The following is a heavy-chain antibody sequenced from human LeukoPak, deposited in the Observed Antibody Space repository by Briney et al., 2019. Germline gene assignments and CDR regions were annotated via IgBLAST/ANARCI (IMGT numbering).Heavy chain of an antibody. D-gene: IGHD3-16*02. CDR1: GYTFTSYG. J-gene: IGHJ4*02. V-gene: IGHV1-18*01. CDR3: ARGGFGGVIVTHPDY. CDR2: ISAYNGNT. Sequence: ASVKVSCKASGYTFTSYGISWVRQAPGQGLEWMGWISAYNGNTNYAQKLQGRVTMTTDTSTSTAYMELRSLRSEDTAVYYCARGGFGGVIVTHPDYWGQGTLVTVSS.